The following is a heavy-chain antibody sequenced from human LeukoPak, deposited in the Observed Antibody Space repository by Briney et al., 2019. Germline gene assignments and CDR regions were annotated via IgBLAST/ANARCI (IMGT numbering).Heavy chain of an antibody. J-gene: IGHJ4*02. V-gene: IGHV3-23*01. CDR3: AKVALGYCSGGSCYYFDY. Sequence: GGSLRLSCAAFGFTFSGYAMSWVRQAPEKGLEWVSSINAFGASTYYADSVKGRFTISRDNSKSTLYLQMNSLRAEDTAVYYCAKVALGYCSGGSCYYFDYGGQGTLVTVSS. CDR1: GFTFSGYA. D-gene: IGHD2-15*01. CDR2: INAFGAST.